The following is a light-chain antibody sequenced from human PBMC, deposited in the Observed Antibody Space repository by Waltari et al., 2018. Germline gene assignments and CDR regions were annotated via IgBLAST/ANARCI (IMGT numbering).Light chain of an antibody. V-gene: IGLV3-25*03. J-gene: IGLJ2*01. CDR2: ADN. CDR1: SQF. CDR3: QSTDSSGPPQII. Sequence: SSELTHPPSVSVSPGQTATITCSGPSQFIFWYQQKPGQAPVLVIYADNKRPSGIPERFSASSSGTTVTLTINGVQAEDEADYYCQSTDSSGPPQIIFGGGTKLTIL.